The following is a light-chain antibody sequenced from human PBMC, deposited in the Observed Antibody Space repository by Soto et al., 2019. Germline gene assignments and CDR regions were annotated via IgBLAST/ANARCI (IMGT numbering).Light chain of an antibody. CDR2: NAS. V-gene: IGKV1-16*01. CDR1: QDISDH. Sequence: DIQMTQSPSSLSASVGDRVTFTCQASQDISDHLNWYQKKPGKAPKVLIWNASTLQRGVPSRFSGSGSGTEFTLTISSLLPDDFATYYCQQYNRFSSWTFGQGTKVDIK. J-gene: IGKJ1*01. CDR3: QQYNRFSSWT.